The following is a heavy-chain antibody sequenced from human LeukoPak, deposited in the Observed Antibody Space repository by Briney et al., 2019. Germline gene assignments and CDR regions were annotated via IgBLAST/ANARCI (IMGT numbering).Heavy chain of an antibody. CDR2: ISYDGSNK. CDR1: GFTFSSYG. V-gene: IGHV3-30*03. Sequence: GGSLRLSCAASGFTFSSYGMHWVRQAPGKGLEWVAVISYDGSNKYYADSVKGRFTIPRDNSKNTLYLQMNSLRAEDTAVYYCARDQQWLRPSYAFPYWGQGTLVTVSS. J-gene: IGHJ4*02. D-gene: IGHD5-12*01. CDR3: ARDQQWLRPSYAFPY.